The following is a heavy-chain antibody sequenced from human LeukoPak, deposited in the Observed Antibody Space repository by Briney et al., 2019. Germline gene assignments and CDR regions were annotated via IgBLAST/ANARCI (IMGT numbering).Heavy chain of an antibody. D-gene: IGHD3-3*01. CDR2: IIPIFGTA. Sequence: SVKVSCKASGGTFSSYAISWVRQAPGQGLEWMGRIIPIFGTANYAQKFQGRVTITTDESTSTAYMELTSLRSEDTAVYYCARGKYYDFWSGYSYWGQGTLVTVSS. CDR3: ARGKYYDFWSGYSY. V-gene: IGHV1-69*05. J-gene: IGHJ4*02. CDR1: GGTFSSYA.